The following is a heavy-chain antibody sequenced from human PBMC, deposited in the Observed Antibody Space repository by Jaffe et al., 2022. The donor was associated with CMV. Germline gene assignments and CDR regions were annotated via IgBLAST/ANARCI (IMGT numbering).Heavy chain of an antibody. J-gene: IGHJ6*02. Sequence: QVQLQQWGAGLLKPSETLSLTCAVYGGSFSGYYWSWIRQPPGKGLEWIGEINHSGSTNYNPSLKSRVTISVDTSKNQFSLKLSSVTAADTAVYYCARYPVWITYYYGMDVWGQGTTVTVSS. D-gene: IGHD3-16*01. CDR3: ARYPVWITYYYGMDV. CDR2: INHSGST. V-gene: IGHV4-34*01. CDR1: GGSFSGYY.